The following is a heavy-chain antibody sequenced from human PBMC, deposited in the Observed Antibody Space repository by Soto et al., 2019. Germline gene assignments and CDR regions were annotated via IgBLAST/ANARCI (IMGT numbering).Heavy chain of an antibody. CDR3: AKDPRGPDY. CDR2: ISGSGDYT. CDR1: GFTFSTYA. D-gene: IGHD3-10*01. J-gene: IGHJ4*02. V-gene: IGHV3-23*01. Sequence: PGGSLRLSCVASGFTFSTYAMTWVRQAPGRGLEWISVISGSGDYTYYTDSVKGRFTVSRDNSKNTLYLQMNSLTAEDTAVYYCAKDPRGPDYWGQGTPVTVSS.